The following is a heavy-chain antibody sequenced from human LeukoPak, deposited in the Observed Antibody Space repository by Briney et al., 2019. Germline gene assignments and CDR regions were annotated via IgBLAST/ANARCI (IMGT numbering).Heavy chain of an antibody. Sequence: SETLSLTCTVSGGSISSYYWSWIRQPAGKGLEWIGRIYTSGSTNYNPSLKSRVTMSVDTSKNQFSLNLSSVTAADTAVYYCARVEYQLLSAWFDPWGQGTLVTVSS. CDR1: GGSISSYY. CDR2: IYTSGST. J-gene: IGHJ5*02. V-gene: IGHV4-4*07. CDR3: ARVEYQLLSAWFDP. D-gene: IGHD2-2*01.